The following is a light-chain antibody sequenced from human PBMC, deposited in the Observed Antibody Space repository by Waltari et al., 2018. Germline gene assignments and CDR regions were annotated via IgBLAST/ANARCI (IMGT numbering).Light chain of an antibody. J-gene: IGKJ1*01. CDR2: KVS. V-gene: IGKV2-30*01. Sequence: DVVMTQSPLSLSVTLGQSASISCRSSESLVASDGNTYFNWFQQSPGQSPRRLLYKVSNRDSGVPYRCSGSGSGTDFTLRITRVEAEDVGVYYCMQGIHRPWTFGQGTKVEIK. CDR3: MQGIHRPWT. CDR1: ESLVASDGNTY.